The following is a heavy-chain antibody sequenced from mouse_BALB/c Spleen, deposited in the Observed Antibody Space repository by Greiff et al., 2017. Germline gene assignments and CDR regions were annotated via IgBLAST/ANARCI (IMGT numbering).Heavy chain of an antibody. J-gene: IGHJ1*01. CDR1: GFTFSSYA. Sequence: EVMLVESGGGLVQPGGSLKLSCAASGFTFSSYAMSWVRQTPEKRLEWVASISSGGNTYYPDSVKGRFTISRDNARNILYLQMSSLRSEDTAMYYCARGTYGNYAYWYFDVWGAGTTVTVSA. D-gene: IGHD2-1*01. V-gene: IGHV5-6-5*01. CDR3: ARGTYGNYAYWYFDV. CDR2: ISSGGNT.